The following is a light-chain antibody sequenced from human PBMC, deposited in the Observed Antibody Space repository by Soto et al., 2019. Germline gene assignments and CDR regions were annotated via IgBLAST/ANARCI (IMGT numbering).Light chain of an antibody. Sequence: QSALTQPASVSGSPGQSITISCTGTSSDVGGYNYVSWYQHHPDKAPKLVIYDVTNRPSGVSYHFSGSKSGNTASLTISGLQAEDEADYYCNSYTGSTTPFVFGTGTKLTVL. J-gene: IGLJ1*01. CDR1: SSDVGGYNY. CDR3: NSYTGSTTPFV. CDR2: DVT. V-gene: IGLV2-14*03.